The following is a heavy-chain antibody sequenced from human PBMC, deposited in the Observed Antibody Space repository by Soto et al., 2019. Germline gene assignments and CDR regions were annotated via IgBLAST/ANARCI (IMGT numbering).Heavy chain of an antibody. Sequence: SVKVPCKASGGTFSSYAISWVRQAPGQGLEWMGGIIPIFGTANYAQKFQGRVTITADESTSTAYMELSSLRSEDTAVYYCARVEERVVVVPAAMYGMDVWGQGTTVTVSS. CDR1: GGTFSSYA. J-gene: IGHJ6*02. D-gene: IGHD2-2*01. CDR2: IIPIFGTA. CDR3: ARVEERVVVVPAAMYGMDV. V-gene: IGHV1-69*13.